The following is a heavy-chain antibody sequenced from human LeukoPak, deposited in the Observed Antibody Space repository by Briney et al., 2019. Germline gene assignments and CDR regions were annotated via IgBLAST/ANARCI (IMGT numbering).Heavy chain of an antibody. CDR3: ARDVGYSYGTFDY. D-gene: IGHD5-18*01. CDR1: GLTFIKYS. V-gene: IGHV3-21*06. CDR2: SSSNSSYI. J-gene: IGHJ4*02. Sequence: GGSLSLSCAPSGLTFIKYSMNWVRQPPARGLEWVSSSSSNSSYIYYADSVKGRFTISRDNAKNSLYLQMNSLRAEDTAGYYCARDVGYSYGTFDYWGQGILVTVSS.